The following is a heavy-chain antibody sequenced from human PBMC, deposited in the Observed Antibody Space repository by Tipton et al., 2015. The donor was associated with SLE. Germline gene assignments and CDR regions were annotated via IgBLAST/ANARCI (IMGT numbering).Heavy chain of an antibody. D-gene: IGHD3-10*01. J-gene: IGHJ4*02. CDR1: GFTFSRFW. Sequence: GSLRLSCATSGFTFSRFWMHWVRQAPGKGMVWVSRINSDGTTTYYADSVKGRFTISRDNAKNTVYLQMNSLRAEDTAVYYCARGHLDSWGGFGSPSSGYYFDHWGQGTLVTVSS. CDR3: ARGHLDSWGGFGSPSSGYYFDH. CDR2: INSDGTTT. V-gene: IGHV3-74*01.